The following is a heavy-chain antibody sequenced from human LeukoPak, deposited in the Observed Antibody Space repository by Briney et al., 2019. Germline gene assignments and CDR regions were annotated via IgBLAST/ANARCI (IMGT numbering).Heavy chain of an antibody. CDR2: IRSKANSYAT. CDR3: THSSSWLYYFDY. J-gene: IGHJ4*02. V-gene: IGHV3-73*01. D-gene: IGHD6-13*01. CDR1: GFTFSGSA. Sequence: PGGSLRLSYAASGFTFSGSAMHWVRQASGKGLEWVGRIRSKANSYATAYAASVKGRFTISRDDSKNTAYLQMNSLKTEDTAVYYCTHSSSWLYYFDYWGQGTLVTVSS.